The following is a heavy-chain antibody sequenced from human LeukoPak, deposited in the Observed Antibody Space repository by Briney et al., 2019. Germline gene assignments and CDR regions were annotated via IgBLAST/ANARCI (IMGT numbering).Heavy chain of an antibody. D-gene: IGHD3-22*01. J-gene: IGHJ3*02. CDR1: GFTLSDYY. V-gene: IGHV3-11*04. CDR3: ARTYDSSGSDAFDI. CDR2: ISSCGITI. Sequence: PGGSLRLSCAASGFTLSDYYMSWIRQATGKGLEWVSYISSCGITIYYADSVKGRFTISRDNAKNSLYLQMSSLRAEDTAVYYCARTYDSSGSDAFDIWGQGTMVTVSS.